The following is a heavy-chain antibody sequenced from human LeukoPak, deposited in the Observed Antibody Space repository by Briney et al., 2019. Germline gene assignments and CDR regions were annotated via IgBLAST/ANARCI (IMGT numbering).Heavy chain of an antibody. Sequence: SETLSLTCAVYGGSFSGYYWSWIRQPPGKGLEWIGYIYYSGSTNYNPSLKSRVTISVDTSKNQFSLKLSSVTAADTAVYYCARRGYCSSTSCYPFDYWGQGTLVTVSS. D-gene: IGHD2-2*01. V-gene: IGHV4-59*08. CDR1: GGSFSGYY. CDR2: IYYSGST. CDR3: ARRGYCSSTSCYPFDY. J-gene: IGHJ4*02.